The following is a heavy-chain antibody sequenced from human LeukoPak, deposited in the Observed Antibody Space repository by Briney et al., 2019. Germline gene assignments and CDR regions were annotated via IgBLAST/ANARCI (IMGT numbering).Heavy chain of an antibody. D-gene: IGHD6-19*01. CDR1: GFTFSSYG. CDR2: ISAGGSNT. Sequence: GGSLRLSCAASGFTFSSYGMTWVRQAPGKGLEWVSGISAGGSNTYYADSVKGRFTISRDNSKNTLSLQMNSLRAEDTAVYYCARVQWLHFIYYFDYWGQGTLVTVSS. CDR3: ARVQWLHFIYYFDY. V-gene: IGHV3-23*01. J-gene: IGHJ4*02.